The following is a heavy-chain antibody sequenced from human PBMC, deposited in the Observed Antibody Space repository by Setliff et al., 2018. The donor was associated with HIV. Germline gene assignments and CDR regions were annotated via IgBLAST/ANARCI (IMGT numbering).Heavy chain of an antibody. CDR1: GFTFSSYA. V-gene: IGHV3-23*01. CDR2: ISGSGGST. D-gene: IGHD3-22*01. Sequence: ETLSLSCAASGFTFSSYAMSWVRQAPGKGLEWVSAISGSGGSTYYADSVKGRFTISRDNSKNTLYLQMNSLRAEDTAVYYCAKEEYYYDSSGYFPYYYYYYMDVWGKGTTVTVSS. CDR3: AKEEYYYDSSGYFPYYYYYYMDV. J-gene: IGHJ6*03.